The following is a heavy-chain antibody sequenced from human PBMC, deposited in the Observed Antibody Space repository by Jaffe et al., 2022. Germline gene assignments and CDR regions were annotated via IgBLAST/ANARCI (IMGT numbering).Heavy chain of an antibody. CDR1: GFTFSSYA. CDR3: AHHYDYIWGSYRFPFDY. V-gene: IGHV3-23*01. Sequence: EVQLLESGGGLVQPGGSLRLSCAASGFTFSSYAMSWVRQAPGKGLEWVSAISGSGGSTYYADSVKGRFTISRDNSKNTLYLQMNSLRAEDTAVYYCAHHYDYIWGSYRFPFDYWGQGTLVTVSS. D-gene: IGHD3-16*02. CDR2: ISGSGGST. J-gene: IGHJ4*02.